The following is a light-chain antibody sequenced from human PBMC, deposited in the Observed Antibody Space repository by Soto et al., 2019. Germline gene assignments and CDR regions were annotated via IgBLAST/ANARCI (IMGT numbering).Light chain of an antibody. Sequence: QCALTQPRSLSVSPGQSVTISCTGTISDVGGHNYVSWYQQHPGKAPKLMISSVSKRPSGVPDRFSGSKSGNTASLTISGLQAEDEADYYCCSYAGSYTYVFRTGTKVTVL. V-gene: IGLV2-11*01. CDR2: SVS. J-gene: IGLJ1*01. CDR3: CSYAGSYTYV. CDR1: ISDVGGHNY.